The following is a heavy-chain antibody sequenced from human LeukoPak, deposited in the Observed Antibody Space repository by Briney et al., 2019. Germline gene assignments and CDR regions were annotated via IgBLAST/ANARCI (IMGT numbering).Heavy chain of an antibody. V-gene: IGHV3-30*18. CDR1: GFSFSSYG. D-gene: IGHD2/OR15-2a*01. Sequence: GRSLRLSCAASGFSFSSYGMHWVRQAPGRGLEWVAGISYDGSNKYYADSVKGRFTISRDNPKNTLYLQINSLRAEDTAVYYCAKDWSDFHDWSQGTLVTVSS. CDR2: ISYDGSNK. CDR3: AKDWSDFHD. J-gene: IGHJ4*02.